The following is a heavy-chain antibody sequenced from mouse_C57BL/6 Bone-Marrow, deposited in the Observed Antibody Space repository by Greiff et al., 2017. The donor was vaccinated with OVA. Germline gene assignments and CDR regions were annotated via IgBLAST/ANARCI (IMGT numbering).Heavy chain of an antibody. V-gene: IGHV1-75*01. D-gene: IGHD1-1*01. CDR3: AGSNDYGSSYYWYFDV. Sequence: VKLQESGPELVKPGASVKISCKASGYTFTDYYINWVKQRPGQGLEWIGWIFPGSGSTYYNEKFKGKATLTVDKSSSTAYMLRSSLTSEDSAVYVCAGSNDYGSSYYWYFDVWGTGTTVTVSS. CDR2: IFPGSGST. CDR1: GYTFTDYY. J-gene: IGHJ1*03.